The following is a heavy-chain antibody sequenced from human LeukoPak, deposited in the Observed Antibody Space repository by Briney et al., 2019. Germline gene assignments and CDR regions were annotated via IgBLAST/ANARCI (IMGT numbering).Heavy chain of an antibody. V-gene: IGHV4-59*08. CDR2: IYYSGST. J-gene: IGHJ2*01. CDR3: ARNRLAYCGGDCSYFDL. CDR1: GGSISSYY. D-gene: IGHD2-21*02. Sequence: SETLSLTCTVSGGSISSYYWSWIRQPPGKGLEWIGYIYYSGSTNYNPSLKSRVTISVDTSKNQFSLKLSSVTAADTAVYYCARNRLAYCGGDCSYFDLWGRGTLVTVSS.